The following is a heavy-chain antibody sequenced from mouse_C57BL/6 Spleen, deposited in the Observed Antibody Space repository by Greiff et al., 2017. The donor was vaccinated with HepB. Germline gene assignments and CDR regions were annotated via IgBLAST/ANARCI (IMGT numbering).Heavy chain of an antibody. CDR1: GYTFTSYW. Sequence: VQLQQPGAELVMPGASVKLSCKASGYTFTSYWMHWVKQRPGQGLEWIGEIDPSDSYTNYNQKFKGKSTLNVDKSSSTAYMQLSSLTSEDSAFYYCARRLYGISHWSFDVWGTGTTVTVSS. V-gene: IGHV1-69*01. CDR2: IDPSDSYT. J-gene: IGHJ1*03. D-gene: IGHD1-1*01. CDR3: ARRLYGISHWSFDV.